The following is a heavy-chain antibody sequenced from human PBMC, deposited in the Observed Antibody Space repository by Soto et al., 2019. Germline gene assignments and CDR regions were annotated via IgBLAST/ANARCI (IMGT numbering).Heavy chain of an antibody. CDR3: ARRVSYGYYDFWSGYSKPYYYYGMDV. CDR1: GYSFTSYW. V-gene: IGHV5-51*01. Sequence: GESLKLSCKGSGYSFTSYWIGWVRQMPGKGLEWMGIIYPGDSDTRYSPSFQGQVTISADKSISTAYLQWSSLKASDTAMYYCARRVSYGYYDFWSGYSKPYYYYGMDVWGQGTTVTVSS. J-gene: IGHJ6*02. CDR2: IYPGDSDT. D-gene: IGHD3-3*01.